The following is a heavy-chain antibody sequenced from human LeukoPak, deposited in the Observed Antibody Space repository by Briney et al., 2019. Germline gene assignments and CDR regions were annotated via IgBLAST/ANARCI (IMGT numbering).Heavy chain of an antibody. CDR3: ASAAGWESAY. Sequence: GGSLRLSCAASGFTFSNAWMSWVRQAPGKGLEWVANINQDGSEKNYVDSVKGRFTISRDNAKNSLYLQMNSLRAEDTAVYYCASAAGWESAYWGQGTLVTVSS. CDR1: GFTFSNAW. J-gene: IGHJ4*02. V-gene: IGHV3-7*01. CDR2: INQDGSEK. D-gene: IGHD1-26*01.